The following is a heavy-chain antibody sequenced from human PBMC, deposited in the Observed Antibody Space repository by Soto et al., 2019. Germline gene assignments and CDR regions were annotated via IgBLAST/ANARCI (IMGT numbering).Heavy chain of an antibody. CDR2: INGGNGAT. J-gene: IGHJ6*02. CDR1: GYTFTSYA. D-gene: IGHD2-15*01. V-gene: IGHV1-3*01. Sequence: ASVKVSCKAAGYTFTSYAMHWVRQAPGQRLEWMGWINGGNGATKYSQKFQGRVTITRDTSATTAYMDLSSLRSEDTAVYYCATRGQALGCSGGNCYYHGMDVWGQGTTVTVSS. CDR3: ATRGQALGCSGGNCYYHGMDV.